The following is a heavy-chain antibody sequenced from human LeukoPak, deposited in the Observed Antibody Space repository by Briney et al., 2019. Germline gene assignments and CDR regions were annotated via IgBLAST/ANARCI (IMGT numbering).Heavy chain of an antibody. V-gene: IGHV3-30*04. D-gene: IGHD2-15*01. CDR3: ARGRVRYCSGGSCPKVYYFDY. Sequence: GRSLRLSCAASGFTFSSYAMHWVRQAPGKGLEWVAVISYDGSNKYYADSVKGRFTISRDNSKNTLYLQMNNLRAEDTAVYYCARGRVRYCSGGSCPKVYYFDYWGQGTLVTVSS. CDR2: ISYDGSNK. CDR1: GFTFSSYA. J-gene: IGHJ4*02.